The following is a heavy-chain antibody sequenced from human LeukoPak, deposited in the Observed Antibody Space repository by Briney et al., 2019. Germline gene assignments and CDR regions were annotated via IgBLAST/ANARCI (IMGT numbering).Heavy chain of an antibody. Sequence: PGGSLKLSCAASGFIFSKSAMHWARQSPGKGLEWVAYIAHHGNDKYYVDSVKGRFTISRDNSRRTLYLQMNSLRPDDTARYYCAKDGSWSCTDWGQGTPVTVSS. J-gene: IGHJ4*02. D-gene: IGHD2-8*02. V-gene: IGHV3-30*02. CDR3: AKDGSWSCTD. CDR1: GFIFSKSA. CDR2: IAHHGNDK.